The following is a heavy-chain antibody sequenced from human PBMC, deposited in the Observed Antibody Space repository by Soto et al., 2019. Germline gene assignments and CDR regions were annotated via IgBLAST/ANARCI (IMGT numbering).Heavy chain of an antibody. CDR3: ARFRGPNYCSGGRCKTNWFDP. J-gene: IGHJ5*02. D-gene: IGHD2-15*01. V-gene: IGHV5-51*01. Sequence: GESMKISCKGSGYSFNNNWIGWVRQMPGKGLEWMGIIHPGDSDSRYSPSFQGQVTMSVDKSINTAYLQWSSLKASDTAVYYCARFRGPNYCSGGRCKTNWFDPWGQGTLVTVSS. CDR1: GYSFNNNW. CDR2: IHPGDSDS.